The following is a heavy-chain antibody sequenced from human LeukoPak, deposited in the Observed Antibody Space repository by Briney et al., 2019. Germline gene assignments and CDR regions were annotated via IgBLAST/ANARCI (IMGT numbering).Heavy chain of an antibody. CDR3: ARPGIAAAGTPGWFDP. D-gene: IGHD6-13*01. CDR1: GGSISSSSYY. V-gene: IGHV4-39*01. CDR2: IYYSGST. J-gene: IGHJ5*02. Sequence: ASETLSLTCTVSGGSISSSSYYWGWIRQPPGKGLEWIGSIYYSGSTYYNPSLKSRVTISVDTSKNQFSLKLSFVTAADTAVYYCARPGIAAAGTPGWFDPWGQGTLVTVSS.